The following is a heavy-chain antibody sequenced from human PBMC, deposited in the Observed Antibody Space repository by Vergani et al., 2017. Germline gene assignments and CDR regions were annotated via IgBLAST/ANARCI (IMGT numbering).Heavy chain of an antibody. J-gene: IGHJ4*02. Sequence: EVQLLESGGSLKQPGGSVRLSCAASGFTFSIYAMHWVRQAPGKGLEWVSALTGGGGSTYYADSFKGRFIISRDNSRDTLYLQMNSLRPEDTATYYCVLDAGSDEKFFVSWGQETLVTVSS. CDR1: GFTFSIYA. V-gene: IGHV3-23*01. CDR3: VLDAGSDEKFFVS. D-gene: IGHD1-26*01. CDR2: LTGGGGST.